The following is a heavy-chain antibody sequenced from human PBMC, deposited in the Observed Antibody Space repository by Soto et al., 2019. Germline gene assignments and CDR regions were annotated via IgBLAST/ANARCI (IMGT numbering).Heavy chain of an antibody. J-gene: IGHJ6*02. D-gene: IGHD6-13*01. CDR3: ARDSLSSWYNYGMDG. Sequence: PSETLSLTCTVSGGSISSYYWSWIRQPPGKGLEWIGYIYYSGSTNYNPSLKSRVTISVDTSKNQFSLKLSSVTAADTAVYYCARDSLSSWYNYGMDGPGQGTTVNVSS. CDR1: GGSISSYY. CDR2: IYYSGST. V-gene: IGHV4-59*01.